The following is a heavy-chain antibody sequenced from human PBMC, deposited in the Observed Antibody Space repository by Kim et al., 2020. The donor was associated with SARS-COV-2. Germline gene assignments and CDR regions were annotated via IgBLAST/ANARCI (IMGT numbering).Heavy chain of an antibody. Sequence: YYAASVKGRFTISRDNAKNSLYLKMNSLRAEDTAVYYCARDYGVGGVFDYWGQGTLVTVSS. D-gene: IGHD1-26*01. J-gene: IGHJ4*02. V-gene: IGHV3-21*01. CDR3: ARDYGVGGVFDY.